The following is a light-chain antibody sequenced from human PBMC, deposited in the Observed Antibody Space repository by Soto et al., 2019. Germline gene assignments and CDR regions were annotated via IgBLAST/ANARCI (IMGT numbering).Light chain of an antibody. V-gene: IGLV4-69*01. CDR1: SGHSSYA. CDR3: QTWGTVV. CDR2: LNIDGSH. J-gene: IGLJ2*01. Sequence: QLVLTQSPSASASLGASVKLTCTLSSGHSSYAIAWHQQQPEKGPRSLMKLNIDGSHSKGDVIPDRFSGSSSGAERYLTISSLHSEDEADYYCQTWGTVVFGGGTKLTVL.